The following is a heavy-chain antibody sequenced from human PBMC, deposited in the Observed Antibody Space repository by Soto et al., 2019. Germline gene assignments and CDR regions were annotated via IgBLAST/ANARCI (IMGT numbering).Heavy chain of an antibody. J-gene: IGHJ3*02. Sequence: ASVKVSCKASGYTFTGYYMHWVRQAPGQGLEWMGWINPNSGGTNYAQKFQGWVTMTRDTSISTAYMELSRLRSDDTAVYYGARDRNWRGSADAFDIWGQGTMVTVSS. CDR1: GYTFTGYY. D-gene: IGHD5-12*01. CDR3: ARDRNWRGSADAFDI. V-gene: IGHV1-2*04. CDR2: INPNSGGT.